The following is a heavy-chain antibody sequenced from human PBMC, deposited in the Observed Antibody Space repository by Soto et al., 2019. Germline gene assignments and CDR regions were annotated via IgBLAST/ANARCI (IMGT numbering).Heavy chain of an antibody. J-gene: IGHJ6*02. Sequence: GESLKISCKGSGYSFTSYWIGWVRQMPGKGLEWMGIIYPGGSDTRYSPSFQGQVTISADKSISTAYLQWSSLKASDTAMYYCARHAPLKCSGGSCYRGYVDVWGQGTTVTVSS. CDR3: ARHAPLKCSGGSCYRGYVDV. V-gene: IGHV5-51*01. CDR2: IYPGGSDT. D-gene: IGHD2-15*01. CDR1: GYSFTSYW.